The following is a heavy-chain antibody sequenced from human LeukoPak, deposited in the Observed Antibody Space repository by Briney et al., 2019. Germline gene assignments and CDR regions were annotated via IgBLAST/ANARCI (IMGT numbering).Heavy chain of an antibody. CDR2: IAGSGATP. V-gene: IGHV3-23*01. Sequence: GGSLRLSCEASGFTLSSYAMGRVRQTPGKGLEWFSAIAGSGATPYYADSVKGRFTISKDNSKNTLYLQMNSLRVEDTAVYYCARSTVITTKKYYFDYWGQGTLVTVSS. CDR3: ARSTVITTKKYYFDY. D-gene: IGHD4-17*01. J-gene: IGHJ4*02. CDR1: GFTLSSYA.